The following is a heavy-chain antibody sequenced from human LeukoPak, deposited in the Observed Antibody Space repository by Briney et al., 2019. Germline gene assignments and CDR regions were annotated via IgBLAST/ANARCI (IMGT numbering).Heavy chain of an antibody. CDR3: ARDPMVRGVRRFFDY. J-gene: IGHJ4*02. D-gene: IGHD3-10*01. Sequence: PVGSPRLSCAASGFTFSSYAMHWVRQAPGKGLEWVAVISYDGSNKYYADSVKGRFTISRDNSKNTLYLQMNSLRAEDTAVYYCARDPMVRGVRRFFDYWGQGTLVTVSS. CDR2: ISYDGSNK. CDR1: GFTFSSYA. V-gene: IGHV3-30-3*01.